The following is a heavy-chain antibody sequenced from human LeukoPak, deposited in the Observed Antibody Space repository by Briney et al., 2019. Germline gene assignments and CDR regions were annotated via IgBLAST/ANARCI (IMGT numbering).Heavy chain of an antibody. CDR3: AKGMGVAPLIVDALDV. Sequence: GGSLRLSCAASGFTFDDYAMHWVRQAPGKGLEWVSGLTWNSYTIVYADSVKGRFTISRDNAKKFLYLQMNSLRPEDMALYYCAKGMGVAPLIVDALDVWGRGTMVTVSS. CDR1: GFTFDDYA. V-gene: IGHV3-9*03. D-gene: IGHD1-26*01. J-gene: IGHJ3*01. CDR2: LTWNSYTI.